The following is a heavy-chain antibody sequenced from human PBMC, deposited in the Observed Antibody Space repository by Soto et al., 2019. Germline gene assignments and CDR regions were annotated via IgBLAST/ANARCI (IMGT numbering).Heavy chain of an antibody. CDR2: INPNSGGT. V-gene: IGHV1-2*02. J-gene: IGHJ6*02. CDR1: GYTFTGYY. D-gene: IGHD1-7*01. CDR3: GRDNWNYGLYYYYGMDV. Sequence: ASVKVSCKASGYTFTGYYMHWVRQAPGQGLEWMGWINPNSGGTNYAQKFQGRATMTRDTSISTAYMELSRLRSDDTAVYYCGRDNWNYGLYYYYGMDVWGQGTTVTVSS.